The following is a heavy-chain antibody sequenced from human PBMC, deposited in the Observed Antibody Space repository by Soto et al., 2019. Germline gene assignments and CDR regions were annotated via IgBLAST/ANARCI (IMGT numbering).Heavy chain of an antibody. CDR2: ISGSGGST. CDR1: GFTFSSYA. J-gene: IGHJ4*02. D-gene: IGHD4-17*01. Sequence: EVQLLESGGGLVQPGGSLRLSCAASGFTFSSYAMSWVRQAPGKGLEWVSAISGSGGSTYYADSVKGRFTISRDNSKNTLYLQMNILRDEDTAVYYCAKTPWSAGGGATVTFDYWGQGTLVTVSS. V-gene: IGHV3-23*01. CDR3: AKTPWSAGGGATVTFDY.